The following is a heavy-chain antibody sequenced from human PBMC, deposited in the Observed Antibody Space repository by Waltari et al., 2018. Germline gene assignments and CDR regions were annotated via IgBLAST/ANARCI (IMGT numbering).Heavy chain of an antibody. CDR1: GFDFSNLW. CDR2: IKKDGSEI. D-gene: IGHD3-16*02. Sequence: DVQLVESGGGLVKPGGSLRLSGVVSGFDFSNLWMIWARQAPGKGLEWVANIKKDGSEIHYVDSVKGRFTISRDNAKKSVYLQMNSLRVEDTAVYFCVRVGEENSNSQYRWFDAWGQGSLVTVSS. CDR3: VRVGEENSNSQYRWFDA. J-gene: IGHJ5*02. V-gene: IGHV3-7*01.